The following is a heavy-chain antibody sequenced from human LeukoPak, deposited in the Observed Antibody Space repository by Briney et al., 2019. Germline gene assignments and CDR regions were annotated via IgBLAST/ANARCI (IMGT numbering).Heavy chain of an antibody. CDR1: GFSFSSYS. V-gene: IGHV3-21*01. CDR2: ITPSSDYI. D-gene: IGHD5-24*01. J-gene: IGHJ4*02. CDR3: VRETLEGY. Sequence: GGSLRLSCAASGFSFSSYSMIWVRQAPGRGLEWVSSITPSSDYIYYADSVRGRFTISRDNTNNSLYLQMNSLRAEDTAIYYCVRETLEGYWGQGALVTVSS.